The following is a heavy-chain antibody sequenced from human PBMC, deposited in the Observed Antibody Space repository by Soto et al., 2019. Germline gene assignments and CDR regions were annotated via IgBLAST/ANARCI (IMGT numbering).Heavy chain of an antibody. D-gene: IGHD6-6*01. Sequence: EASVKVSCKASGYTFTSYDINWVRQAPGQGLEWMGWISAYNGNTNYAQKLQGRVTMTTDTSTSTAYMELRSLRAEDTAVYYCARDLYSSSARYFDYWGQGTLVTVSS. J-gene: IGHJ4*02. CDR2: ISAYNGNT. CDR1: GYTFTSYD. CDR3: ARDLYSSSARYFDY. V-gene: IGHV1-18*01.